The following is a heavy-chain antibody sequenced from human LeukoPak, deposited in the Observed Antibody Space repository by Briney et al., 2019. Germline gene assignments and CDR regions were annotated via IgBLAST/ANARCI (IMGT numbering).Heavy chain of an antibody. CDR3: ARYSYGPYYFDY. Sequence: GGSLRLSCAASGFTFSTYGMHWVRQAPGKWLEWVAVIADDGRDKHHADFVKGRFTISRDNSKNTLYLQMNSLRAEDTAVYYCARYSYGPYYFDYWGQGTLVTVSS. D-gene: IGHD5-18*01. J-gene: IGHJ4*02. CDR1: GFTFSTYG. CDR2: IADDGRDK. V-gene: IGHV3-33*05.